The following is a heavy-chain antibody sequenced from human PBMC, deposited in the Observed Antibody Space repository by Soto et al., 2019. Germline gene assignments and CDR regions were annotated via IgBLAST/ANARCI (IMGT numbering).Heavy chain of an antibody. Sequence: QITLKESGPTLVKPTQTLTLTCTFSGFSLSTSGVGVGWIRQPPGKALEWLALIYWDDDKRYSPSLKSRLTITKDTSKNQVVLTMTNMDPVDTATYYCGHSQNYDIDPNWFDPWGQGTLVTVSS. V-gene: IGHV2-5*02. J-gene: IGHJ5*02. D-gene: IGHD3-9*01. CDR1: GFSLSTSGVG. CDR2: IYWDDDK. CDR3: GHSQNYDIDPNWFDP.